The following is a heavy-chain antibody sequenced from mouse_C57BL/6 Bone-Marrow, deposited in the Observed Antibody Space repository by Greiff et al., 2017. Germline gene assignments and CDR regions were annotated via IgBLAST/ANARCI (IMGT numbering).Heavy chain of an antibody. CDR2: ISNGGGST. CDR3: ARRCYGRAMDY. D-gene: IGHD1-1*01. Sequence: EVKLVESGGGLVQPGGSLKLSCAASGFTFSDYYMYWVRQTPEKRLEWVAYISNGGGSTYYPDTVKGRFTISRDKAKNTLYLQMSRLKSEDTAMYYCARRCYGRAMDYWGQGTSVTVSS. V-gene: IGHV5-12*01. CDR1: GFTFSDYY. J-gene: IGHJ4*01.